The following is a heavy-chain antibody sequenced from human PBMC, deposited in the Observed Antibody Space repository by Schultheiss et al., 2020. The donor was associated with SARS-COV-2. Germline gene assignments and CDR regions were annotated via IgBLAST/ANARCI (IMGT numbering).Heavy chain of an antibody. CDR2: ISSSGSTI. J-gene: IGHJ4*02. CDR3: AREEMAILFDY. V-gene: IGHV3-48*03. CDR1: GFTFSSYE. D-gene: IGHD5-24*01. Sequence: GGSLRLSCAASGFTFSSYEMNWVRQAPGKGLEWVSYISSSGSTIYYADSVKGRFTISRDNAKNSLYLQMNSLRAEDTAVYYCAREEMAILFDYWGQGTLVTVSS.